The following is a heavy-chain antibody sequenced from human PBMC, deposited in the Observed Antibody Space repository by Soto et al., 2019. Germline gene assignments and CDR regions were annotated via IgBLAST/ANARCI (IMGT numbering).Heavy chain of an antibody. CDR2: ISYDGSNK. CDR1: GFTFSSYG. V-gene: IGHV3-30*18. D-gene: IGHD5-12*01. CDR3: AKDRSIIPWPYFQH. J-gene: IGHJ1*01. Sequence: GGSLRLSCAASGFTFSSYGMHWVRQAPGKGLEWVAVISYDGSNKYYADSVKGRFTISRDNSKNTLYLQMNSLRAEDTAVYYCAKDRSIIPWPYFQHWGQGTLVTVSS.